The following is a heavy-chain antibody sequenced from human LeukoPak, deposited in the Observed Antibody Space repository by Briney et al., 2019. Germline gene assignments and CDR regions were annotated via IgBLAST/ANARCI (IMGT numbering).Heavy chain of an antibody. CDR2: ISSSSSTI. J-gene: IGHJ5*02. CDR3: ARAMGTITMPTGPFDP. D-gene: IGHD3-10*01. CDR1: GFTFSTYS. Sequence: GGSLRLSCAASGFTFSTYSMNWVRQAPGKGLEWVSYISSSSSTIYYADSVKGRFTISRDNAKNSLNLQMNSLRAEDTAVYYCARAMGTITMPTGPFDPWGQGTLVTVSS. V-gene: IGHV3-48*04.